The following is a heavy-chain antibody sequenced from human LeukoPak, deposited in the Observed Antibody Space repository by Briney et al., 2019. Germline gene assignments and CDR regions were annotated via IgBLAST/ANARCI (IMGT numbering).Heavy chain of an antibody. CDR1: GFTFGPYT. J-gene: IGHJ4*02. D-gene: IGHD1-26*01. V-gene: IGHV3-21*06. CDR2: ITSTSRYI. CDR3: ARDGSYYGQYYFDY. Sequence: GGSLRLSCAASGFTFGPYTMNWVRQAPGKGLEWVSSITSTSRYIYYADSLKGRFTVSRDNAKSSLYLQMNSLTVEDTAVYYCARDGSYYGQYYFDYWGQGILVTVSS.